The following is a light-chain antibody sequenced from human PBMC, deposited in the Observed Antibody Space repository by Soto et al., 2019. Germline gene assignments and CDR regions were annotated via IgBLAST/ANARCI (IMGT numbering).Light chain of an antibody. CDR2: ETS. CDR3: LRSFSRAYVV. J-gene: IGLJ3*02. V-gene: IGLV7-46*01. CDR1: SGVVSGGHY. Sequence: QAVVTQEPSLTVSPGGTVTLTCGSNSGVVSGGHYPCWFQQKAGQAPRTLIYETSLKHPWTPGRFSGSLLGGKAALTLSGAQPEDEAEYYCLRSFSRAYVVFGGGTKLTVL.